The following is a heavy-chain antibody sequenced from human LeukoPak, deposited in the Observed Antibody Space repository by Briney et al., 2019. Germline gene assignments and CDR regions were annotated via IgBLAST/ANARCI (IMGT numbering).Heavy chain of an antibody. CDR1: GYTFTGYY. V-gene: IGHV1-2*02. J-gene: IGHJ5*02. CDR3: ARESPGDIVATWDPNWFDP. Sequence: SVEVSCQASGYTFTGYYMHWVRQAPGQGLEWMGWINPNSGGTNYAQKFQGRVTMTRDTSIITAYMELSRLRSDDTAVYYCARESPGDIVATWDPNWFDPWGQGTLVTVSS. D-gene: IGHD5-12*01. CDR2: INPNSGGT.